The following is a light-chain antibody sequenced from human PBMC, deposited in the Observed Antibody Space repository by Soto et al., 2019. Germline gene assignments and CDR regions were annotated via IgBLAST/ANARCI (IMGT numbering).Light chain of an antibody. CDR2: WAS. Sequence: DIVMTQPPDSPSVSLVGRATINCKSSQSVLYSSNNKSYLAWYQQKPAQPPKLLIYWASTRESGVPDRFSGSGSGTDFTLTISSLQAEDVAVYYCQHYYSTPPAFGQGTKVDIK. CDR1: QSVLYSSNNKSY. J-gene: IGKJ1*01. CDR3: QHYYSTPPA. V-gene: IGKV4-1*01.